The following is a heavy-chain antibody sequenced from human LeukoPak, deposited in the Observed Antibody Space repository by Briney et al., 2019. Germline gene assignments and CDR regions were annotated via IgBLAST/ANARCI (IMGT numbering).Heavy chain of an antibody. CDR1: GGTFSNYA. CDR2: IIPIFGTA. D-gene: IGHD3-10*01. J-gene: IGHJ6*03. CDR3: ARGPSITMVRGGQWYYYMDV. V-gene: IGHV1-69*06. Sequence: SVKVSCKASGGTFSNYAISWVRQAPGQGLEWMGGIIPIFGTANYAQKFRGRVTITADKSTRTAYMELSSLRSEDTAVYYCARGPSITMVRGGQWYYYMDVWGKGTTVTISS.